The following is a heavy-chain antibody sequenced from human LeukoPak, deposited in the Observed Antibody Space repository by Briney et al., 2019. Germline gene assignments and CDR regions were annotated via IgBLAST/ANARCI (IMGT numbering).Heavy chain of an antibody. J-gene: IGHJ5*02. CDR3: ARGRGVGATTLTP. CDR1: GGSISDSNYY. CDR2: INHGGST. V-gene: IGHV4-39*07. Sequence: SSETLSLTCTVSGGSISDSNYYWGWIRQPPGKGLEWIGEINHGGSTNYNPSLKSRVTISVDMSKNQFSLKLSSVTAADTAVYYCARGRGVGATTLTPWGQGTLVTVSS. D-gene: IGHD1-26*01.